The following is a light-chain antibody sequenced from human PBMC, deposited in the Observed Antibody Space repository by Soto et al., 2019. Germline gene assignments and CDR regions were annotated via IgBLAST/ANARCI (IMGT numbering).Light chain of an antibody. Sequence: QSALAQPASVSGSPGQSITISCTGTSRDIGNYNYVSWYQHHPGKAPKLMIYEVTSRPSGVSDRSSGSKSGMTASLTISGLQPEDEADYFCASYRSANTLVVFGTGTKITVL. J-gene: IGLJ1*01. CDR2: EVT. CDR3: ASYRSANTLVV. CDR1: SRDIGNYNY. V-gene: IGLV2-14*01.